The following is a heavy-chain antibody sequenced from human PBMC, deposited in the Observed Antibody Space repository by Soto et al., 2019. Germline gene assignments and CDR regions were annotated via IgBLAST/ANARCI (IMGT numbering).Heavy chain of an antibody. D-gene: IGHD4-17*01. CDR1: GFSFSISP. V-gene: IGHV3-30-3*01. Sequence: QVQLVESGGGVVQPGRSLRLSCAASGFSFSISPMHWVRQAPGKGPELVALISYDGTNQFYADSVKGRFTISRDYSKSTLYLQVDSLRPEDSALYYCARDPKTYGGQHWAFNYFDSWGQGTLVTVSS. CDR3: ARDPKTYGGQHWAFNYFDS. J-gene: IGHJ4*02. CDR2: ISYDGTNQ.